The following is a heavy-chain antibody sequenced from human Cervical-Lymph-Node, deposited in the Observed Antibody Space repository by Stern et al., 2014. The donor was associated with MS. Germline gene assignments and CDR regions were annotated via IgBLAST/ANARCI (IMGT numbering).Heavy chain of an antibody. J-gene: IGHJ4*02. CDR1: GFRFSSYG. CDR3: VTGRGYMSGQPDFDC. D-gene: IGHD5-18*01. Sequence: VQLVESGGGVVQPGRSLRLSCEASGFRFSSYGIHWVRQAPGKGLEWVAVISYDGSNTHYGVSVKGRFTISRDNSKNMLFLHMNSLSAEDTAVYYCVTGRGYMSGQPDFDCWGQGALVTVTS. V-gene: IGHV3-30*03. CDR2: ISYDGSNT.